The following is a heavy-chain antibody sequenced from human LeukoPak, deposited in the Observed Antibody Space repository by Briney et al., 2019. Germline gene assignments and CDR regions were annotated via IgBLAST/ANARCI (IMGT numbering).Heavy chain of an antibody. J-gene: IGHJ6*02. D-gene: IGHD3-16*02. CDR2: IIPILGIA. V-gene: IGHV1-69*04. Sequence: GASVKVSCKASGGTFSSYAISWVRQAPGQGLEWMGRIIPILGIANYAQKFQGRVTITADKSTSTAYMELSSLRSEDTAVYYCARDQSPDDYDYVWGSYRSPYYGMDVWVQGTTVTVSS. CDR3: ARDQSPDDYDYVWGSYRSPYYGMDV. CDR1: GGTFSSYA.